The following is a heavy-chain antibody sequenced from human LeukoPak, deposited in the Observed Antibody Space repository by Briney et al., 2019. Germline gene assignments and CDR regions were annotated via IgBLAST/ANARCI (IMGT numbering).Heavy chain of an antibody. D-gene: IGHD3-10*01. CDR2: IWYDGSNK. CDR3: ARDHGSGSYYFDY. J-gene: IGHJ4*02. CDR1: GFIFNNYG. Sequence: GSLRLSCAASGFIFNNYGMHWVRQAPGKGLEWVAVIWYDGSNKYYADSVKGRFTISRDNPKNTLYLQMNSLRAEDTAVYYCARDHGSGSYYFDYWGQGTLVTVSS. V-gene: IGHV3-33*01.